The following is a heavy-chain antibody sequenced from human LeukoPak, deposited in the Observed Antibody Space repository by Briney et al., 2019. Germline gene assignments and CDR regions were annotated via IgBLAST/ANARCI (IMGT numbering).Heavy chain of an antibody. CDR3: ARAVDSSGYSPFDY. CDR2: ISAYNGNT. CDR1: GYTFTSYG. Sequence: ASVKVSCTASGYTFTSYGISRVRQAPGQGLEWMGWISAYNGNTNYAQKLQGRVTMTTDTFTSTAYMELRSLRSDDTAVYYCARAVDSSGYSPFDYWGQGTLVTVSS. J-gene: IGHJ4*02. V-gene: IGHV1-18*01. D-gene: IGHD3-22*01.